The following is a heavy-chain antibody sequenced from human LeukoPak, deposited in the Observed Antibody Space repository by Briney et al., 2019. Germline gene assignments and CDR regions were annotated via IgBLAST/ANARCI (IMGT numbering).Heavy chain of an antibody. CDR3: ARAARTKYDY. J-gene: IGHJ4*02. CDR1: GGSFSGYY. CDR2: INHSGST. D-gene: IGHD1-14*01. Sequence: KPSETLSLTCAVYGGSFSGYYWSWIRQPPGKGLEWIGEINHSGSTNYNPSLKSRVTISVDTSKNQFSLKLSSVTAADTAVYYCARAARTKYDYWGQGTLVTVSS. V-gene: IGHV4-34*01.